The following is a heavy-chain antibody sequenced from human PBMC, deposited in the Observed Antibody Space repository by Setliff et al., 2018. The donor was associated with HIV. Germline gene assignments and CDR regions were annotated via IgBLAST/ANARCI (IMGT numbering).Heavy chain of an antibody. Sequence: PSETLSLTCSVSGYSINSDYYWGWIRQSPGKGLQWIGHVYGSGSTSYNPSLKNRVVISVDRSEERFSLKMTSTTAADTALYYCARHPVVPPTMPTFNVFDSWGRGILVTVS. CDR3: ARHPVVPPTMPTFNVFDS. D-gene: IGHD2-2*01. V-gene: IGHV4-38-2*01. J-gene: IGHJ5*01. CDR1: GYSINSDYY. CDR2: VYGSGST.